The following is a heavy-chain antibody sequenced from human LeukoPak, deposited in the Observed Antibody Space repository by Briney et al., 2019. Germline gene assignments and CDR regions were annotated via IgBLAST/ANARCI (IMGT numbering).Heavy chain of an antibody. CDR3: ARAVSKVAAAVRYYYYYMDV. J-gene: IGHJ6*03. V-gene: IGHV4-34*01. Sequence: SETLSLTCAVYGGSFSGYYWSWIRQPPGKGLEWIGSIYYSGSTYYNPSLKSRVTISVDTSKNQFSLKLSSVTAADTAVYYCARAVSKVAAAVRYYYYYMDVWGKGTTVTVSS. CDR2: IYYSGST. CDR1: GGSFSGYY. D-gene: IGHD6-13*01.